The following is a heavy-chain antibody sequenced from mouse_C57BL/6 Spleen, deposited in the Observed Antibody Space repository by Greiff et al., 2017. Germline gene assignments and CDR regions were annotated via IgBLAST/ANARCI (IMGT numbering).Heavy chain of an antibody. Sequence: QVQLKESGAELVRPGASVKLSCKASGYTFTDYDINWVKQRPGQGLEWIARIYPGSGNTYYNEKFKGKATLTAEKSSSTAYMQLSSLTSEDSAVAFCGKGDYDGYYDYWGQGTTLTVSS. J-gene: IGHJ2*01. CDR2: IYPGSGNT. CDR1: GYTFTDYD. V-gene: IGHV1-76*01. CDR3: GKGDYDGYYDY. D-gene: IGHD2-3*01.